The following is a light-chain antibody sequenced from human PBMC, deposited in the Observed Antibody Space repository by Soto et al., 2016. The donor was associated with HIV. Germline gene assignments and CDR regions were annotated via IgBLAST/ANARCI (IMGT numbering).Light chain of an antibody. CDR3: QVWHSSSDHRV. CDR1: KIGDRS. Sequence: SYELTQPPSVSVAPGQTARITCGGHKIGDRSVHWYQQRPGQAPVLVVYDDDDRPSGIPERFSGSNSGNTATLTIGRVEAGDEADYHCQVWHSSSDHRVFGGGTKLTVL. CDR2: DDD. V-gene: IGLV3-21*02. J-gene: IGLJ3*02.